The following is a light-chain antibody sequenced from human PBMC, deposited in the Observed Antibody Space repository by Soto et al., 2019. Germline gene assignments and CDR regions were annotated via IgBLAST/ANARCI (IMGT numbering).Light chain of an antibody. V-gene: IGKV1-39*01. CDR2: AAS. CDR3: QQSYNTPWT. CDR1: QSISSY. J-gene: IGKJ1*01. Sequence: DIQMTQSPSSLSASVGDRVTITCRASQSISSYLNWYQQKPGKAPKLLIYAASSLQSGVPSRFSGSGSGTDFTLTISSLQHEDFATYYCQQSYNTPWTFGQGTKVEIK.